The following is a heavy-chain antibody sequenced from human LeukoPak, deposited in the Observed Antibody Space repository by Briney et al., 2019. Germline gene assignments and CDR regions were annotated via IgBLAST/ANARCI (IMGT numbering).Heavy chain of an antibody. CDR3: ARSLSGSPFDY. Sequence: SQTLSLTCAISGDSVSSNSATWNWIRQSPSRGLEWLGRTYYRSRWYDDYAVSVKSRININSDTSKNQFSLQLNSVTPEDTAVYFRARSLSGSPFDYWAREPWSPSLQ. D-gene: IGHD1-26*01. CDR1: GDSVSSNSAT. J-gene: IGHJ4*02. CDR2: TYYRSRWYD. V-gene: IGHV6-1*01.